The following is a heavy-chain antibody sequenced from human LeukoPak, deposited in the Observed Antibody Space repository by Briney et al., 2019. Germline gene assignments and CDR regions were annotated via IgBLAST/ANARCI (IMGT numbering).Heavy chain of an antibody. CDR2: IYYSGST. CDR1: GGSISSGDYY. V-gene: IGHV4-30-4*01. Sequence: SETLSLTCTVSGGSISSGDYYWRWIRQPPGKGLEWIGYIYYSGSTYYNPSLKSRVTISVDTSKNQFSLKLSSVTAADTAVYYCARWADFRLTYYYDSKGYFDYWGQGTLVTVSS. CDR3: ARWADFRLTYYYDSKGYFDY. D-gene: IGHD3-22*01. J-gene: IGHJ4*02.